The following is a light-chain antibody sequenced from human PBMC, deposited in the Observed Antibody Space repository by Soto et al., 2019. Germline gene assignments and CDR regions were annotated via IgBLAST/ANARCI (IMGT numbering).Light chain of an antibody. Sequence: QSVLTQPPSASGSPGQSVTISCTGTSSDVGGYNYVSWYQQHPGKAPKLMIYEVTKRPSGVPDRFSGSKSGNTASLTVFGLQAEDEADYYCSSYAGSSNFVFGTETKVTGL. CDR1: SSDVGGYNY. V-gene: IGLV2-8*01. J-gene: IGLJ1*01. CDR2: EVT. CDR3: SSYAGSSNFV.